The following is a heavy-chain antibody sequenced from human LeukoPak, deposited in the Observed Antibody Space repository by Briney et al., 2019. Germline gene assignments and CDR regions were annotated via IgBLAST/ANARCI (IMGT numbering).Heavy chain of an antibody. Sequence: PGGSLRLSCAASGFTFSDYYMSWIRQAPGKGLEWVSYISSSGSTIYYAASVNGRFTISRDNAKNSLYLQMNSLRAEDTAVYYCATGYDFWSGSPQYYFDYWGQGTLVTVSS. D-gene: IGHD3-3*01. CDR1: GFTFSDYY. V-gene: IGHV3-11*01. CDR2: ISSSGSTI. CDR3: ATGYDFWSGSPQYYFDY. J-gene: IGHJ4*02.